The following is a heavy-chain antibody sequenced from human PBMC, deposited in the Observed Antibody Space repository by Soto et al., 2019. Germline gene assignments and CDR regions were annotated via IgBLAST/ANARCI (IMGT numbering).Heavy chain of an antibody. CDR2: IIDSGART. CDR3: AKERSYYSYIGVDA. CDR1: GFTFSSCA. V-gene: IGHV3-23*01. Sequence: GGSLRLSCAASGFTFSSCAMGWVRQAPGKGLEWASDIIDSGARTYYADSVKGRFTISRDNSKGTLYLQMNSLRAEDTALYYCAKERSYYSYIGVDAWGEGTTVTVSS. J-gene: IGHJ6*04.